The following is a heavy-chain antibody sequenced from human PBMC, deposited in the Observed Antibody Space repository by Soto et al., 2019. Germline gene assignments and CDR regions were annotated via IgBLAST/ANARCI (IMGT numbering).Heavy chain of an antibody. J-gene: IGHJ6*02. CDR3: ARRWGGSTKYYYGMDV. D-gene: IGHD3-16*01. CDR1: GGSISSSSYY. Sequence: KPSETLSLTCTVSGGSISSSSYYWGWIRQPPGKGLEWIGSIYYSGSTYYNPSLKSRVTISVDTSKNQFSLKLSSVTAADTAVYYCARRWGGSTKYYYGMDVWGQGTTVT. CDR2: IYYSGST. V-gene: IGHV4-39*01.